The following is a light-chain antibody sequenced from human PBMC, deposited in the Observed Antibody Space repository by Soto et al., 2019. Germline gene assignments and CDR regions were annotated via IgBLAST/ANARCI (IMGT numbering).Light chain of an antibody. J-gene: IGKJ4*01. CDR1: QSVRSN. CDR2: GAS. V-gene: IGKV3-15*01. CDR3: QQYNTWPLT. Sequence: EIEITQSPATRSVSPGDRVTLSCRASQSVRSNSAWYQQKPGQAPRLLIYGASTRATGIPARFSGSGYETDFTLTISSLQSEDFAVYYCQQYNTWPLTFGGGTKVDIK.